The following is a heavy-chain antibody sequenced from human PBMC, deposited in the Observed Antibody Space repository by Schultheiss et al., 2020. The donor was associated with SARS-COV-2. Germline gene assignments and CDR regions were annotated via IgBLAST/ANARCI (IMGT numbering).Heavy chain of an antibody. D-gene: IGHD6-6*01. J-gene: IGHJ4*02. CDR3: ARGDSTSFDRGWD. V-gene: IGHV4-59*13. CDR1: GGSFSGYY. Sequence: SQTLSLTCAVYGGSFSGYYWSWIRQPPGKGLEWIGSIYYSGSTNYNPSLKSRVTISVDKSKNQFSLKLSSVTAADTAVYYCARGDSTSFDRGWDWGQGTLVTVSS. CDR2: IYYSGST.